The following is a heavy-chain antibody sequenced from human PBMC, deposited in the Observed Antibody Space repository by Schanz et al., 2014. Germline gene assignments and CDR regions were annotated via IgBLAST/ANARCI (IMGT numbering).Heavy chain of an antibody. CDR3: TTETIAMAGTFSI. Sequence: QAQLVQSGSELRKPGASVKVSCKASGYTFTNYAMNWVRQAPGQGLEWVGWINTNTGNPTYAQGFTGRFVFSLDTSVSTAYLQISSLKAEDTAAYYCTTETIAMAGTFSIWGQGTLVTVSS. V-gene: IGHV7-4-1*02. CDR1: GYTFTNYA. J-gene: IGHJ4*02. CDR2: INTNTGNP. D-gene: IGHD6-19*01.